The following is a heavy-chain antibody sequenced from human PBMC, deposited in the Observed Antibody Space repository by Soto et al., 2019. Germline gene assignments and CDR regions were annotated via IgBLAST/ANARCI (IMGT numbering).Heavy chain of an antibody. CDR3: ARDYDSSGYPRYYFDY. CDR2: IWYDGSNK. D-gene: IGHD3-22*01. Sequence: GGSLRLSYAASGFTFRSYGMHWVRQAPGKGLEWVAVIWYDGSNKYYADSVKGRFTISRDNSKNTLYLQMNSLRAEDTAVYYCARDYDSSGYPRYYFDYWGQGTLVTVSS. J-gene: IGHJ4*02. V-gene: IGHV3-33*01. CDR1: GFTFRSYG.